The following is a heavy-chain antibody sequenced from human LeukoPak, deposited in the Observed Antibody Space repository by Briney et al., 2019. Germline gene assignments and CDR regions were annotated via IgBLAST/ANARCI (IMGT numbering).Heavy chain of an antibody. J-gene: IGHJ6*03. CDR2: IKEDGSEK. CDR3: ARGMYYMDV. CDR1: RFTFSSYW. V-gene: IGHV3-7*01. Sequence: PGGSLRLSCAASRFTFSSYWMSWVRQAPGKGLEWVANIKEDGSEKYYVDSVKGRFTISRDNAKNSLYLQMNSLRAGDTAVYYCARGMYYMDVWGKGTTATVSS.